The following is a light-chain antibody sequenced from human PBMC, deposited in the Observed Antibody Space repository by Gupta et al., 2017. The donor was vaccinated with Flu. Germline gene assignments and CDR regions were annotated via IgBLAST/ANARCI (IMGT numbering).Light chain of an antibody. CDR3: SSYTTDSLYV. CDR2: EVS. CDR1: SSDVGGHDY. V-gene: IGLV2-14*01. J-gene: IGLJ1*01. Sequence: SALIQPASVSGSPGQSITISCTGTSSDVGGHDYVSWYQQHPGKAPRIIIYEVSNRYSGVSNRFSGSKSDNTASLTISGLQTEDEADYYCSSYTTDSLYVFGTGTKVTVL.